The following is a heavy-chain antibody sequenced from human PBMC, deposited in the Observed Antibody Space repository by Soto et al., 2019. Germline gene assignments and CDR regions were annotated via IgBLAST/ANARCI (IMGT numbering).Heavy chain of an antibody. D-gene: IGHD3-10*02. J-gene: IGHJ6*02. Sequence: PSETLSLTCAVSGGSISSGGYSWSWIRQPPGKGLEWIGYIYHSGSTYYNPSLKSRVTISVDRSKNQFSPKLSSVTAADTAVYYCASVRGGYYYAMDVWGQGTTVTVSS. CDR1: GGSISSGGYS. CDR2: IYHSGST. V-gene: IGHV4-30-2*01. CDR3: ASVRGGYYYAMDV.